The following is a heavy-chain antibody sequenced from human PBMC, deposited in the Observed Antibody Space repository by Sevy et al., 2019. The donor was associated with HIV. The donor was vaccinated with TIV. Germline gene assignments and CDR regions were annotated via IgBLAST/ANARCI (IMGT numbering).Heavy chain of an antibody. V-gene: IGHV3-21*01. CDR3: ARDLYYYDSRGYYQDPPEYFQH. Sequence: GGSLRLSCAASGFTFSSYSMNWVRQAPGKGLEWVSSISSSSSYIYYADSVKGRFTISRDNAKNSLYLQMNSLRAEDTAVYYCARDLYYYDSRGYYQDPPEYFQHWGQGTLVTVSS. CDR2: ISSSSSYI. D-gene: IGHD3-22*01. J-gene: IGHJ1*01. CDR1: GFTFSSYS.